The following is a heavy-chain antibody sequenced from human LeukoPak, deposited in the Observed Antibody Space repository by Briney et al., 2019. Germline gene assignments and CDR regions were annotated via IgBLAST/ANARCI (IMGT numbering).Heavy chain of an antibody. J-gene: IGHJ4*02. V-gene: IGHV3-23*01. CDR1: GFTFSSYA. CDR2: ISGSGGST. Sequence: GGSLRLSCAASGFTFSSYAMSWVRQAPGKELEWVSAISGSGGSTYYADSVKGRFTISRDSSKNTLYLQMNSLRAEDTAVYYCAKERYCSSTSCYHDYWGQGTLVTVSS. D-gene: IGHD2-2*01. CDR3: AKERYCSSTSCYHDY.